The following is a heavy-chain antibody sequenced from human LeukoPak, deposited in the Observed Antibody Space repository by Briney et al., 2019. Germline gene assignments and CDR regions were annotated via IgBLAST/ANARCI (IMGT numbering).Heavy chain of an antibody. CDR2: IGGSGSA. CDR1: GFTLSNYA. CDR3: SKWKAIVLVPAARSPIDY. V-gene: IGHV3-23*01. J-gene: IGHJ4*02. Sequence: PGGSLRLSCAASGFTLSNYAMNWVRQAPGKGLEWVSGIGGSGSAYYADSVKGRFSISRDNSKHTLYLQMNSLRAEDTAVYYCSKWKAIVLVPAARSPIDYWGQGTLVTVSS. D-gene: IGHD2-2*01.